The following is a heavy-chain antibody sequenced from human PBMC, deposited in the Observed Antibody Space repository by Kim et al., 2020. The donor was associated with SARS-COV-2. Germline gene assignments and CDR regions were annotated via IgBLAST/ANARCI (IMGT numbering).Heavy chain of an antibody. J-gene: IGHJ4*02. D-gene: IGHD3-10*01. V-gene: IGHV3-21*01. Sequence: GKGRFTISRDNAKNSLYLQMNSLRAEDTAVYYCARVVGYGSGSYPYYFDYWGQGTLVTVSS. CDR3: ARVVGYGSGSYPYYFDY.